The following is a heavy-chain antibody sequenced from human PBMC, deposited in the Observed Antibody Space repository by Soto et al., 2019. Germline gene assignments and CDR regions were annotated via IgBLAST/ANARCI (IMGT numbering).Heavy chain of an antibody. D-gene: IGHD2-8*02. CDR1: GFPCGSYG. Sequence: GGSLRLSCAASGFPCGSYGINWVRQAPWKGLEWVSTILVDALTFYVDSVKGRFTISRDNSRNTVYLQMNSLTAGDTALYYCAKATATGGGAFDFLGQGTMVPVSS. V-gene: IGHV3-23*01. J-gene: IGHJ3*01. CDR3: AKATATGGGAFDF. CDR2: ILVDALT.